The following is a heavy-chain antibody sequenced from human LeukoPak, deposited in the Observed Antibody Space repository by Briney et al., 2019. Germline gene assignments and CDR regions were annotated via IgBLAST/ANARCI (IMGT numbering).Heavy chain of an antibody. J-gene: IGHJ4*02. V-gene: IGHV5-51*01. CDR2: IYPGDSDT. CDR1: GYSFTSYW. CDR3: ARVSYLYVSGQYYFDY. Sequence: GESLKISCKGSGYSFTSYWIGWVRQMPGKGLEWMGIIYPGDSDTRYSPSFQGQVTISADESISTAYLQWGSLKASDTAMYYCARVSYLYVSGQYYFDYWGQGTLVTVSS. D-gene: IGHD3-10*01.